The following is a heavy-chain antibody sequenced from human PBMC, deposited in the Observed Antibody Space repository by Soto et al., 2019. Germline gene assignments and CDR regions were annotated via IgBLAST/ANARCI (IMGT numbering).Heavy chain of an antibody. CDR3: ARRTRITMIVVPYTWFDP. V-gene: IGHV4-34*01. J-gene: IGHJ5*02. D-gene: IGHD3-22*01. CDR2: INHNGNA. CDR1: GESLSASY. Sequence: SETLSLTCAVYGESLSASYWSWIRQPPGKGLEWIGDINHNGNADYNPSLKSRLSISIDKSGNQFSLNLISVTAADTAVYYCARRTRITMIVVPYTWFDPWGQGTLVTVS.